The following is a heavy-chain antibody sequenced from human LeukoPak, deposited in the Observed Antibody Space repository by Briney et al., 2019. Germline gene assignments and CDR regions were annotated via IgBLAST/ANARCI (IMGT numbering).Heavy chain of an antibody. D-gene: IGHD4-17*01. J-gene: IGHJ4*02. Sequence: NPGGSLRLSCAASGFTFSTYNMHWVRQAPGKGLEWVSSISGTSRSTYIYYADSVKGQFTISRDNAENSLYLQMNSLRAEDTAVYYCARPSINDYGDFGYWGQGTLVTVSS. V-gene: IGHV3-21*01. CDR2: ISGTSRSTYI. CDR1: GFTFSTYN. CDR3: ARPSINDYGDFGY.